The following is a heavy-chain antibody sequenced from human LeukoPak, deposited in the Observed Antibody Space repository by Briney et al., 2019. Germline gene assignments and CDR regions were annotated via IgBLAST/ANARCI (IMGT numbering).Heavy chain of an antibody. Sequence: ASVKVSCKPSGYTFTSYYLHWVRQAPGQGLDWMGVIIPSDGETAYAQKFQGRLTMTRDTSTSTLYMDLGSLRSEDTAVYYCARSTYGGNQIDFWGQGTLVTVFS. J-gene: IGHJ4*02. D-gene: IGHD4-23*01. CDR2: IIPSDGET. V-gene: IGHV1-46*01. CDR1: GYTFTSYY. CDR3: ARSTYGGNQIDF.